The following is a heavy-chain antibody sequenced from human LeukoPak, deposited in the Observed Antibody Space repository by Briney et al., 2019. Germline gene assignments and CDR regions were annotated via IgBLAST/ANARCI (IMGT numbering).Heavy chain of an antibody. D-gene: IGHD6-19*01. Sequence: GASVKVSCKASGYTFTGYYMHWVRQAPGQGLEWMGWINPNSGGTNYAQKFQGRVTMTRDTSISTAYMELSRLRSDDTAVYYCSRDPYSSGWYNNWFDPWGQGTLVTVPS. CDR3: SRDPYSSGWYNNWFDP. CDR2: INPNSGGT. V-gene: IGHV1-2*02. J-gene: IGHJ5*02. CDR1: GYTFTGYY.